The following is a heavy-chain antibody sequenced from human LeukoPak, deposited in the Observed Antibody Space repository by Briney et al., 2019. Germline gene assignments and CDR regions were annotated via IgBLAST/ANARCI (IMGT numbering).Heavy chain of an antibody. Sequence: SETLSLTCTVSDGSIIYNTYSWAWIRQPPGKGLEWIGTISYNGNTYYNPSLKSRVTISVDRSKNQFSLKLSSVTAADTAVYYCARLPMIEIAGTNAFDIWGQGTMVTVSS. D-gene: IGHD1-1*01. CDR2: ISYNGNT. J-gene: IGHJ3*02. V-gene: IGHV4-39*07. CDR1: DGSIIYNTYS. CDR3: ARLPMIEIAGTNAFDI.